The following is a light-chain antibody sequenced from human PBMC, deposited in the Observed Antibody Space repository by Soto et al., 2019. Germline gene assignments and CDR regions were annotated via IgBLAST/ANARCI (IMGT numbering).Light chain of an antibody. CDR3: QQHNNWPLT. Sequence: EIVMTHSPATQSLTPRERASLSCRASQSVSSNLAWYQQKPGQAPRLLVYGASTRATGIPARFSGSGSGTQFTLTISSLQSEDFAVYYCQQHNNWPLTFGGGTKVDIK. V-gene: IGKV3-15*01. J-gene: IGKJ4*01. CDR1: QSVSSN. CDR2: GAS.